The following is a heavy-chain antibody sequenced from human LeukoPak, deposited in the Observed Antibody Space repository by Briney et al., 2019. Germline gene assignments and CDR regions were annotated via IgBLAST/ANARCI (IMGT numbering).Heavy chain of an antibody. V-gene: IGHV1-2*02. CDR1: GYTFTSNY. J-gene: IGHJ4*02. Sequence: ASVKVSCKAFGYTFTSNYMHWLRQAPGQGLEWMGWINRNSGGTNYAQKFQGRATMTRDTSISTAYVELSSLRSEDTAVYYCASGRTDIVVVPATLRNYYFDYWGQGTLVTVSS. D-gene: IGHD2-2*01. CDR2: INRNSGGT. CDR3: ASGRTDIVVVPATLRNYYFDY.